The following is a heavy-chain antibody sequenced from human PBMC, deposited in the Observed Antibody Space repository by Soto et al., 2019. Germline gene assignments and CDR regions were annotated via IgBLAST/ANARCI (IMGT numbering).Heavy chain of an antibody. J-gene: IGHJ6*02. D-gene: IGHD5-12*01. CDR3: ASLRGYSGYDLSYYYYYGMDV. Sequence: KTSETLSLTCGVSGGSISSSSYDWGWIRQPPGKGLEGIGRIYYSGSTYYNPSLKSRVTISVDTSKNQFSLKLSSVTAADTAVYYCASLRGYSGYDLSYYYYYGMDVWGQGTTVTVSS. CDR2: IYYSGST. CDR1: GGSISSSSYD. V-gene: IGHV4-39*01.